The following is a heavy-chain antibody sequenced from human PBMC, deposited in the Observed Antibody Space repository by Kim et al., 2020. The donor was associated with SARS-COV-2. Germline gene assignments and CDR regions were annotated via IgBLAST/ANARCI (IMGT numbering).Heavy chain of an antibody. CDR2: MNYSGGAA. Sequence: SETLSLTCSVSGGSINTNTHYWGWIRQTPGQGLEWIVNMNYSGGAAYSRPSLLSRVSMSADRPINQFSLWMTSVSAADNGFYYCAGRANGDFWYGVFYF. J-gene: IGHJ4*01. CDR3: AGRANGDFWYGVFYF. D-gene: IGHD3-3*01. V-gene: IGHV4-39*01. CDR1: GGSINTNTHY.